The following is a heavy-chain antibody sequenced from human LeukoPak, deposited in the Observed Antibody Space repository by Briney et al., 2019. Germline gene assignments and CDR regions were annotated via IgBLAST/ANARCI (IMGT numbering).Heavy chain of an antibody. CDR1: GYTFTGYY. CDR2: INPNSGGT. V-gene: IGHV1-2*02. D-gene: IGHD5-18*01. CDR3: ARDEYQLWSSYYYYYGMDV. Sequence: ASVKVSCKASGYTFTGYYMHWVRQAPGQGLEWMGWINPNSGGTSYAQKFQGRVTMTRDTSISTAYMELSRLRSDDTAVYYCARDEYQLWSSYYYYYGMDVWGQGTTVTVSS. J-gene: IGHJ6*02.